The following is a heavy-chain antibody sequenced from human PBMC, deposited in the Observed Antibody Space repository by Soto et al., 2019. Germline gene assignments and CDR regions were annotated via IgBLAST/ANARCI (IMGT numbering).Heavy chain of an antibody. CDR1: GGSFSGYY. J-gene: IGHJ3*01. V-gene: IGHV4-34*02. CDR3: ATFPPEGRTATSRGDEAFDL. CDR2: INHSGSP. Sequence: QLHLEQRGAGLLKPSDTLSLTCDVYGGSFSGYYWSWIRQAPGKGLEWIVEINHSGSPNYNPSLQSRVSVSVDTSQTHFSLKLSSVTAADTAVYYCATFPPEGRTATSRGDEAFDLWGQGTLVTVSS. D-gene: IGHD3-10*01.